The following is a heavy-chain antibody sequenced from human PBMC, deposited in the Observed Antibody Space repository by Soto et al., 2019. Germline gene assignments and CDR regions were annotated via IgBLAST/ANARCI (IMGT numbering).Heavy chain of an antibody. Sequence: QVQLVESGGGVVQPGRSLRLSCAASGFTFSSYGMHWVRQAPGKGLEWVAVIWYDGSNKYYADSVKGRFTISRDNSKNTLFLQVNSLRAEDTAVYYCAGDPEPLGYWGQGTLVTVSS. CDR3: AGDPEPLGY. CDR1: GFTFSSYG. V-gene: IGHV3-33*01. CDR2: IWYDGSNK. J-gene: IGHJ4*02. D-gene: IGHD3-16*01.